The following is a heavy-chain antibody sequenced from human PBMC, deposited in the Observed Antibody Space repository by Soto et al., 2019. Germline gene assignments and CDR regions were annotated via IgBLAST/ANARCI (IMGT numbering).Heavy chain of an antibody. V-gene: IGHV3-74*01. CDR3: GRGGSGIYGMDI. J-gene: IGHJ6*02. Sequence: EVQLVESGGGLAQPGGSLRLACAASGFTFSSYWMHWVRQAPGKGLVWISRIIRDGSSTNYADSVKGRFTISRDNAKNTLYLEINSLRADDTAVYFCGRGGSGIYGMDIWGQGTTVIVSS. CDR2: IIRDGSST. D-gene: IGHD6-13*01. CDR1: GFTFSSYW.